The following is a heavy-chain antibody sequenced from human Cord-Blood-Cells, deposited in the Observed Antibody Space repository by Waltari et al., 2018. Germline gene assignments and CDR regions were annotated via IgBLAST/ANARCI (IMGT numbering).Heavy chain of an antibody. CDR1: GGSISSSNW. CDR2: SYHSGGT. J-gene: IGHJ3*02. D-gene: IGHD2-2*01. Sequence: QVQLQESGPGLVKPSGTLSLTCAVSGGSISSSNWWSWVRQPPGKGLEWIGESYHSGGTNYNPSLKIRVAISVNKSKNQFSLKLSSVTAADTAVYYCAREGYCSSTSCYAFDIWGQGTMVTVSS. CDR3: AREGYCSSTSCYAFDI. V-gene: IGHV4-4*02.